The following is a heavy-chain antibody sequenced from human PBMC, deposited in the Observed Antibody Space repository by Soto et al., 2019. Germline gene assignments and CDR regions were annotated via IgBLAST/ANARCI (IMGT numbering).Heavy chain of an antibody. CDR1: GGSFSGYY. Sequence: SETLSLTCAVYGGSFSGYYWSWIRQPPGKGLEWIGEINHSGSTNYNPSLKSRVTISVDTSKNQFSLKLSSVTAADTAVYYCARGHYCSSPSCNGGNFDYWGQGTLVTVYS. J-gene: IGHJ4*02. CDR3: ARGHYCSSPSCNGGNFDY. D-gene: IGHD2-2*01. V-gene: IGHV4-34*01. CDR2: INHSGST.